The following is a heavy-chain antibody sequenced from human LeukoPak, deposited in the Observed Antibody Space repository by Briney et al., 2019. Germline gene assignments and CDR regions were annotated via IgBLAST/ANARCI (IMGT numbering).Heavy chain of an antibody. J-gene: IGHJ4*02. D-gene: IGHD6-19*01. CDR2: VYYSGTT. CDR3: ARGTLYSGWSYYFDY. CDR1: GDSLSLSFYY. Sequence: SETLSLTCSVSGDSLSLSFYYWGWIRQPPGKALEWIGSVYYSGTTSYNPSLRSRVTISVDMSKNHFSLRLSSVTAADTAMYYCARGTLYSGWSYYFDYWGQGSQVTVSS. V-gene: IGHV4-39*07.